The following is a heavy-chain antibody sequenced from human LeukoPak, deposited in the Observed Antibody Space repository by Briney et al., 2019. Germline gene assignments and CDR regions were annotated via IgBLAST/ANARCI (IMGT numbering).Heavy chain of an antibody. CDR3: ASLYKVGATPFYFDY. J-gene: IGHJ4*02. CDR1: GGSISSGFSY. D-gene: IGHD1-26*01. V-gene: IGHV4-39*01. Sequence: SDTLSLTCSISGGSISSGFSYWGWIRRPPGKGLGWFVSIYYSGSTYYSPSLESRVTISVDVSKNQFSLKLSCVTAADTAVYYCASLYKVGATPFYFDYWGQGALVTVSS. CDR2: IYYSGST.